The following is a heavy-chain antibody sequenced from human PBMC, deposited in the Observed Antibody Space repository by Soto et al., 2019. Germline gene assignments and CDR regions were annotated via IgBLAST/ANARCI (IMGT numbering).Heavy chain of an antibody. V-gene: IGHV4-59*01. CDR2: IYSSGST. J-gene: IGHJ4*02. CDR1: SGSISNSY. CDR3: AREGNLGRWLQPLDF. D-gene: IGHD5-12*01. Sequence: SETLSLTCTVSSGSISNSYWSWIRQSPGKGLEWIGYIYSSGSTNYNPSLKSRVTMSVDTSKNQFSLKLISVTAADTAKYFCAREGNLGRWLQPLDFWGQGTLVTVSS.